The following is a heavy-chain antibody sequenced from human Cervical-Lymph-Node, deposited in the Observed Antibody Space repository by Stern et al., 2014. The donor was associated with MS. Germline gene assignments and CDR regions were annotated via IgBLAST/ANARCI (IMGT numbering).Heavy chain of an antibody. CDR1: GG. V-gene: IGHV1-69*06. Sequence: VQLVQSGADVKKPGSSGRVSCKASGGISWLRQAPGQGLEWMGGIIPFVGTGTVNYAQNFQGRLTIIADTSTNTTYMELSSLRFDDTAVYYCARGAGDNWFDPWGQGTLVSVSS. CDR3: ARGAGDNWFDP. CDR2: IIPFVGTGTV. J-gene: IGHJ5*02. D-gene: IGHD3-10*01.